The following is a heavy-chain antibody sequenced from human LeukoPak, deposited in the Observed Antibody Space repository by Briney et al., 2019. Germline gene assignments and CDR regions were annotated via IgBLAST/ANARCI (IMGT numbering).Heavy chain of an antibody. D-gene: IGHD5-24*01. J-gene: IGHJ4*02. Sequence: GGSLRLSCTTSGFTFNIYGMNWVRQAPGKGLDWVSYISSGGSVKYYADSVEGRFTISRDNAKKSLLLQMSSLRAEDTAVYYCARGAGYNYPYYFDYWGQGTLVTVSS. CDR2: ISSGGSVK. CDR3: ARGAGYNYPYYFDY. V-gene: IGHV3-48*01. CDR1: GFTFNIYG.